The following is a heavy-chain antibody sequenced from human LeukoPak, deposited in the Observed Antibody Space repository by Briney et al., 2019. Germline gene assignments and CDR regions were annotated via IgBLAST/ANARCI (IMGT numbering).Heavy chain of an antibody. V-gene: IGHV4-59*01. CDR3: ARGGGIVGTTTWFDP. J-gene: IGHJ5*02. D-gene: IGHD1-26*01. CDR1: GGSISGYY. CDR2: VYYSGST. Sequence: SETLSLTCTVSGGSISGYYWSWIRQPPGKGLEWIGYVYYSGSTNYNPSLKSRVTISVDMSKNQFSLNLRSVTAADTAVYYCARGGGIVGTTTWFDPWGQGTLVTVSS.